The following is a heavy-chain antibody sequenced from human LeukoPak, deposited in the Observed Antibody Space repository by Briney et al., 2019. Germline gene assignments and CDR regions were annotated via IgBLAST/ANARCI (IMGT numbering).Heavy chain of an antibody. J-gene: IGHJ4*02. CDR2: NSTRSNYT. CDR3: ARDLYCSSTSCPEDY. Sequence: GGSLRLSCAASGFLFSSYNMNWVRQASGKELECVSSNSTRSNYTYYADSVKGRFTNSRDNGKNSLHLQMNSVRAEDTAVYYCARDLYCSSTSCPEDYWGQGTLVTVSS. CDR1: GFLFSSYN. V-gene: IGHV3-21*01. D-gene: IGHD2-2*01.